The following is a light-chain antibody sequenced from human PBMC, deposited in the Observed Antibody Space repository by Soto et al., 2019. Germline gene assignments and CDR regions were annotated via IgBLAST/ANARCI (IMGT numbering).Light chain of an antibody. Sequence: DIQMTQSPSSLSASVGDRVTITCQASQDISGWLAWYQQKSGKAPKLLIYAASTLQSGVPSRFSGSGSGTEFTLTISSLQPEDFATYYCQQLNSYPITFGQGTRLEIK. J-gene: IGKJ5*01. CDR2: AAS. V-gene: IGKV1D-16*01. CDR1: QDISGW. CDR3: QQLNSYPIT.